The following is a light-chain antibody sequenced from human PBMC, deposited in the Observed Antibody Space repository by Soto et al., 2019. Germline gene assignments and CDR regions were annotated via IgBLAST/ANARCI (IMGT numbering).Light chain of an antibody. Sequence: QSALTQPASVSGSPGQSITISCTGTSSDVGGYNYVSWYQQHPGKAPKLMIYDVSNRPSGVSNRFSGSKSGNTASLTFSGLQAEDEADYYCSSYTSSSTPRVVFGGGTQLTVL. J-gene: IGLJ2*01. CDR1: SSDVGGYNY. V-gene: IGLV2-14*01. CDR3: SSYTSSSTPRVV. CDR2: DVS.